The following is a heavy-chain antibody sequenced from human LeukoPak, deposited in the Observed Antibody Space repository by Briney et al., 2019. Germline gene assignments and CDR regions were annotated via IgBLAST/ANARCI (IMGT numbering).Heavy chain of an antibody. CDR1: GFTFSSYG. Sequence: GGSLRLSCAASGFTFSSYGMHWVRQAPGKGLEWVAVIWYDGSNKYYADSVKGRFTISRDNSKNTLYLQMNSLRAEDTAVYYCAKWELYSGFYYIDYWGQGTLATVSS. CDR2: IWYDGSNK. V-gene: IGHV3-33*06. J-gene: IGHJ4*02. D-gene: IGHD1-26*01. CDR3: AKWELYSGFYYIDY.